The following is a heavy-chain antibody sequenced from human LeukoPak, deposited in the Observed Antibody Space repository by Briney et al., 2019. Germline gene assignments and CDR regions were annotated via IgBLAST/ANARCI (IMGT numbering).Heavy chain of an antibody. CDR2: IRSTGSST. V-gene: IGHV3-11*04. CDR3: ARVYCAIWSGQPLSQHWLDP. J-gene: IGHJ5*02. CDR1: GFTFRDYY. Sequence: TGGSLRLSCTASGFTFRDYYVTWIRQAPGKGLDWVSYIRSTGSSTAYEDSVKGRFAISRVNAKNSLYLQMNGLRVDDTAVYYCARVYCAIWSGQPLSQHWLDPWGQGTLVTVSS. D-gene: IGHD3-3*01.